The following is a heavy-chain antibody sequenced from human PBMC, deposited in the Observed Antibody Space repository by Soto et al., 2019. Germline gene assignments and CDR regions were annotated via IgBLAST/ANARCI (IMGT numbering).Heavy chain of an antibody. V-gene: IGHV1-18*04. Sequence: ASVKVSCKASGYIFTSYGISWVRQAPGQGLEWMGWISAYNGNTNYTQKLQGRVTMTTDTPTSTAYMELRSLRSDDTAVYYCASIKDYGDYGGYYYGMDVWGQGTTVTVS. CDR2: ISAYNGNT. CDR1: GYIFTSYG. J-gene: IGHJ6*02. D-gene: IGHD4-17*01. CDR3: ASIKDYGDYGGYYYGMDV.